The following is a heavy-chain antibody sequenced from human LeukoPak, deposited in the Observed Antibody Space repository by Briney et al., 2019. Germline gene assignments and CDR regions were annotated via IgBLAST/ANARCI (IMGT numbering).Heavy chain of an antibody. Sequence: QPGRFLRLSCAASGFTFSSYGMHWVRQAPGKGLEWVAVIWYDGSNKYYADSVKGRFTISRDNSKNTLYLQMNSLRAEDTAVYYCAKDAAMVYFDYWGQGTLVTVSS. CDR3: AKDAAMVYFDY. CDR1: GFTFSSYG. V-gene: IGHV3-33*06. CDR2: IWYDGSNK. D-gene: IGHD5-18*01. J-gene: IGHJ4*02.